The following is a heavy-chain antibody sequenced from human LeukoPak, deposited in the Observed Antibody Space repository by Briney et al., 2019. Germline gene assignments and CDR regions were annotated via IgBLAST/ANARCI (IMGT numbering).Heavy chain of an antibody. J-gene: IGHJ4*02. Sequence: GGSLRLSCAASGFTFSSYWMSWVRQAPGKGLEWVANIKQDGSEKYHVDSVKGRFTISRDNAKNSLYLQMNSLRAEDTAVYYCARSYDSSGYYHTPPDYWGQGTLVTVSS. D-gene: IGHD3-22*01. CDR1: GFTFSSYW. CDR3: ARSYDSSGYYHTPPDY. CDR2: IKQDGSEK. V-gene: IGHV3-7*01.